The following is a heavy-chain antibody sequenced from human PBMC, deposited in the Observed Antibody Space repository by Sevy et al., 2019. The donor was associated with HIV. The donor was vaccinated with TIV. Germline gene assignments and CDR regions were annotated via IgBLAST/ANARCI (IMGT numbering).Heavy chain of an antibody. CDR2: ISDDGIST. V-gene: IGHV3-74*01. CDR3: XAASQGS. J-gene: IGHJ5*02. D-gene: IGHD6-25*01. Sequence: QLGGSLRLSCAASGFSFNSYWMHWVRQAPGKGLEWVSHISDDGISTTYADSVKGRFTISRYNAKNTLYLQMNSLRAEXXXXXXXXAASQGSWGQGTLVTVSS. CDR1: GFSFNSYW.